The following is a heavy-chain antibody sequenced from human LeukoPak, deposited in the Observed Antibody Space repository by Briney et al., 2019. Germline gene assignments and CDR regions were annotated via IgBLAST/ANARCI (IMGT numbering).Heavy chain of an antibody. J-gene: IGHJ6*02. V-gene: IGHV1-18*01. CDR3: ARDLEIAAAGTSNYYYYYGMDV. CDR2: ISAYNGNT. CDR1: GYTFTSYG. Sequence: ASVKVSCKASGYTFTSYGISWVRQAPGQGLEWIGWISAYNGNTNYAQKLQGRVTMTTDTSTSTAYMELRSLRSDDTAVYYCARDLEIAAAGTSNYYYYYGMDVWGQGTTVTVSS. D-gene: IGHD6-13*01.